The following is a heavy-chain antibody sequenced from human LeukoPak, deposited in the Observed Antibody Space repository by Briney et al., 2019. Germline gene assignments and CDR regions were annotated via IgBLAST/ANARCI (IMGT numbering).Heavy chain of an antibody. D-gene: IGHD2-8*02. Sequence: GGSLRLSCAASGFRFSNYWIHWVRQAPAKGLVWVSRIRTDGGSTAYADFVKGRFTISRDNAKNTVYLQMNSLRADDTAVYYCARDTETGGRAFDTWGQGTLVTVSS. CDR3: ARDTETGGRAFDT. V-gene: IGHV3-74*01. CDR1: GFRFSNYW. J-gene: IGHJ4*02. CDR2: IRTDGGST.